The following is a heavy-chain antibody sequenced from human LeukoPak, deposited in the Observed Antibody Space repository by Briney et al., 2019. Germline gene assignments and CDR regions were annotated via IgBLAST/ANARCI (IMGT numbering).Heavy chain of an antibody. J-gene: IGHJ4*02. CDR1: GYTFTSYY. D-gene: IGHD3-22*01. V-gene: IGHV1-46*01. CDR3: AMEPADSSGYYELFDY. Sequence: GASVKVSCKASGYTFTSYYMHWVRQAPGQGLEWMGIINPSGGSTSYAQKFQGRVTMTRDTSTSTVYMELSSLRSEDTAVYYCAMEPADSSGYYELFDYWGQGTLVTVSS. CDR2: INPSGGST.